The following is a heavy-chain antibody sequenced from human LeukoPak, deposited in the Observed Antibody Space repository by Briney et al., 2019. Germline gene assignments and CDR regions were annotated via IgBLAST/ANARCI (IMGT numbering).Heavy chain of an antibody. J-gene: IGHJ3*02. D-gene: IGHD3-22*01. CDR1: GGSISSGGYS. Sequence: SETLSLTCAVSGGSISSGGYSWSWIRQPPGTGLEWIGYIYHSGSTYYNPSLKSRVTISVDRSKNQFSLKLSSVAAADTTVYYCGRAQDYYDSTGAFDIWGRGTMVTVSS. V-gene: IGHV4-30-2*01. CDR3: GRAQDYYDSTGAFDI. CDR2: IYHSGST.